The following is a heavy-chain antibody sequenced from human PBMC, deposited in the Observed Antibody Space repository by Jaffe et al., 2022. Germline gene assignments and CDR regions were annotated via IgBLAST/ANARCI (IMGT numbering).Heavy chain of an antibody. CDR1: GYSISSGYY. Sequence: QVQLQESGPGLVKPSEPLSLTCAVSGYSISSGYYWGWIRQPPGKGLEYIGSIYRSGSTYYNPSLQSRVTISVDTSKNQFSLKLTSVTAADTAVYYCARRGGNSYHYYYMDVWGKGTTVTVSS. CDR2: IYRSGST. CDR3: ARRGGNSYHYYYMDV. V-gene: IGHV4-38-2*01. D-gene: IGHD2-21*02. J-gene: IGHJ6*03.